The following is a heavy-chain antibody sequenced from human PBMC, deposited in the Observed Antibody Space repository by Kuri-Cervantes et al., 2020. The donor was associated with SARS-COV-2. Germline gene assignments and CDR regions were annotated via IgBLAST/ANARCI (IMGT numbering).Heavy chain of an antibody. CDR3: ARTFMGYYYYMDV. CDR2: ISSSSSYI. CDR1: GFTFSSYS. Sequence: GGSLRLSCAGSGFTFSSYSMNWVRQAPGKGLEWVSSISSSSSYIYYADSVKGRFTISRDNAKNSLYLQMNSLRAEDTAVYYCARTFMGYYYYMDVWGKGTTVTVSS. V-gene: IGHV3-21*01. D-gene: IGHD3-3*02. J-gene: IGHJ6*03.